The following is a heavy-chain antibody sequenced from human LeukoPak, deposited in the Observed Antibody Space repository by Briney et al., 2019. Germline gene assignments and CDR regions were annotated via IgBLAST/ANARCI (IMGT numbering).Heavy chain of an antibody. J-gene: IGHJ2*01. CDR1: GYTFTSYG. Sequence: ASVKVSCKASGYTFTSYGISWVRQAPGQGLEWMGWISAYNGNTNYAQKLQGRVTMTTDTSTSTAYMELRSLRSDDTAVYYCARDRGGYGLYWYFDLWGRGALVTVSS. CDR3: ARDRGGYGLYWYFDL. V-gene: IGHV1-18*01. CDR2: ISAYNGNT. D-gene: IGHD1-26*01.